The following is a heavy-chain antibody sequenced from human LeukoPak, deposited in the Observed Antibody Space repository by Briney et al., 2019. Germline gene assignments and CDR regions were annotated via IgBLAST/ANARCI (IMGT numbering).Heavy chain of an antibody. CDR1: GFTFSSYA. V-gene: IGHV3-23*01. Sequence: PGGSLRLSCAASGFTFSSYAMSWVRQAPGKGLEWVSGVTGSGNTRYYADSVKGRFTVSRDNSKNTLYLQMNSLRAEDTAVYYCARVTYSSGWYGDLNWFDPWGQGTLVTVSS. D-gene: IGHD6-19*01. J-gene: IGHJ5*02. CDR3: ARVTYSSGWYGDLNWFDP. CDR2: VTGSGNTR.